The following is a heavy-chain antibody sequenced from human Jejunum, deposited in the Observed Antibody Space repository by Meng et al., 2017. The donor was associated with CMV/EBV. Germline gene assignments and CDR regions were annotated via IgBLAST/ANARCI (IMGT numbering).Heavy chain of an antibody. CDR2: IKQDGSAT. V-gene: IGHV3-7*01. CDR1: GFIYSNFW. J-gene: IGHJ4*02. D-gene: IGHD2-15*01. CDR3: VREDIVVFDY. Sequence: SCAVSGFIYSNFWMSWVRQSPGMGLEWVANIKQDGSATYYADSVKGRFTISRDNAKNSLYLQMDNLRADDTAVYYCVREDIVVFDYWGQGTLVTVSS.